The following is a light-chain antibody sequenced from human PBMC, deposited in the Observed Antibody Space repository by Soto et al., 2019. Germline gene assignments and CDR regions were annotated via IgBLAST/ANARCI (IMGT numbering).Light chain of an antibody. Sequence: EIVLTQSPSTLSVSPGERATLACMATQNINSKYLAWYQQRHGQAPRXXXYGASSRATGIPDSFSGNGSGTDGTLTISRLETEDGAVYYCQQYAGSRWTFGQGTKVDIK. CDR3: QQYAGSRWT. J-gene: IGKJ1*01. CDR2: GAS. CDR1: QNINSKY. V-gene: IGKV3-20*01.